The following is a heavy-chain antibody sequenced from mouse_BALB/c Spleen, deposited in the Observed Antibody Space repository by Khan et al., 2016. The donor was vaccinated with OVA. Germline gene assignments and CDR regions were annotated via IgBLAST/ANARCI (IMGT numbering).Heavy chain of an antibody. J-gene: IGHJ4*01. CDR1: GYTFTNYG. Sequence: QIQLVQSGPELKKPGETVKISCKASGYTFTNYGMNWVKQSPGKALKWMGWINTYTGEPTYADDFKGRFAFSLETSASTAYLQINNLKNEDTATYLCARPPYFTYTLDHWGQETSVTVSS. CDR2: INTYTGEP. D-gene: IGHD2-10*01. V-gene: IGHV9-3-1*01. CDR3: ARPPYFTYTLDH.